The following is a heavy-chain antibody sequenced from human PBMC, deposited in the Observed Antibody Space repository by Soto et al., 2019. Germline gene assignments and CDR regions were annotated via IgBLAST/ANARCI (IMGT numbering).Heavy chain of an antibody. CDR1: GGTFSSYA. J-gene: IGHJ4*02. CDR3: ARSRRISGTHPSPYFDY. V-gene: IGHV1-69*13. D-gene: IGHD3-10*01. Sequence: ASVKVSCKASGGTFSSYAISWVRQAPGQGLEWMGGIIPIFGTANYAQKFQGRVTITADESTSTAYMELSSLRSEDTAVYYCARSRRISGTHPSPYFDYWGQGTQVTVSS. CDR2: IIPIFGTA.